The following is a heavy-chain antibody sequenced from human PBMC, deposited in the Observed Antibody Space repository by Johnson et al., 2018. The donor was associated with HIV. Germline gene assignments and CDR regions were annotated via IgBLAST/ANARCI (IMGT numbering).Heavy chain of an antibody. J-gene: IGHJ3*02. Sequence: MLLVESGGGLVQPGGSLRLSCAASGFTFSSYAMSWVRQAPGKGLEWVSAISGSGGSTYYAASVKGRFTISRDNSKNTLYLQMNSLRAEDTAVYYCTTAIVVVPAAIFIGGGDRSPDAFDIWGQGTMVTVSS. CDR3: TTAIVVVPAAIFIGGGDRSPDAFDI. CDR2: ISGSGGST. D-gene: IGHD2-2*01. V-gene: IGHV3-23*04. CDR1: GFTFSSYA.